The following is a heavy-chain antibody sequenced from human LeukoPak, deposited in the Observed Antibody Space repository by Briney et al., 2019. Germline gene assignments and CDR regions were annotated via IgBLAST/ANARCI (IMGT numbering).Heavy chain of an antibody. CDR1: GLTFSTYW. CDR2: IKPDGSEK. D-gene: IGHD2-21*02. CDR3: ARLRIVVVTGIKGAFDI. Sequence: PGGSLRLSCAASGLTFSTYWMSWVRQAPGKGLEWVANIKPDGSEKYYVDSVKGRFTISRDNAKNSLYLQMNSLRAEDTAVYYCARLRIVVVTGIKGAFDIWGQGTMVTVSS. J-gene: IGHJ3*02. V-gene: IGHV3-7*01.